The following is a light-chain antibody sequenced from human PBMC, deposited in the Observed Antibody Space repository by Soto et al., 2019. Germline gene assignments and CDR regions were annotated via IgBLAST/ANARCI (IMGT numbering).Light chain of an antibody. Sequence: QSALTQPPSASGSPGQLVTISCTGTNSDVGGYNYVSWYQQYPGKAPKLIIYEVNERPSGVPDRFSGSKSGNTASLTVSGLQTADEADYYCSSYAGSNWYVFGTGTKLTVL. V-gene: IGLV2-8*01. CDR3: SSYAGSNWYV. CDR2: EVN. J-gene: IGLJ1*01. CDR1: NSDVGGYNY.